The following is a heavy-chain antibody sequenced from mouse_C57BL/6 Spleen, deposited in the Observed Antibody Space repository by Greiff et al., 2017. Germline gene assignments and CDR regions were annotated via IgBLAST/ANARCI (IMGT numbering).Heavy chain of an antibody. V-gene: IGHV1-55*01. CDR1: GYTFTSYW. J-gene: IGHJ4*01. CDR2: IYPGSGST. CDR3: AREAGDSSGDVNYAMDY. Sequence: QVQLQQPGAELVKPGASVKMSCKASGYTFTSYWITWVKQRPGQGLEWIGDIYPGSGSTNYNEKFKSKATLTVDTSSSTAYMQLSSLTSEDSAVYYCAREAGDSSGDVNYAMDYWGQGTSVTVSA. D-gene: IGHD3-2*02.